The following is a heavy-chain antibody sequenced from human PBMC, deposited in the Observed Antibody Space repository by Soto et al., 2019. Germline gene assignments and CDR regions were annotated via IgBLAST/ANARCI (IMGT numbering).Heavy chain of an antibody. Sequence: QAHLVESGGGVVQPGRSLRLSCAASGFTFTSYGMHWVRQAPGTRLEWVAVISYDGGLQNYADSVKGRFTISRDNSKNMVLLQITSLRAEDTAVYYCVSDRGYGHASVPYTWGQGTLVSVSS. J-gene: IGHJ5*02. CDR1: GFTFTSYG. CDR2: ISYDGGLQ. D-gene: IGHD5-18*01. CDR3: VSDRGYGHASVPYT. V-gene: IGHV3-30*03.